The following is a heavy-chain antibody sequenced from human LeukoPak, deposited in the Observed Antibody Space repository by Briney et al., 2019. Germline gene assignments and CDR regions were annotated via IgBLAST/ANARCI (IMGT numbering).Heavy chain of an antibody. CDR2: IFQSGHT. CDR1: DYSISSGYY. Sequence: ETLSLTCTVSDYSISSGYYWGWIRQPPGKGLEWTGSIFQSGHTYYSPSLKSRVTISVDTSNNRFSLSLSAVTAADTAIYYCARDTRTAQGFDYWGQGILVTVSS. D-gene: IGHD2-15*01. CDR3: ARDTRTAQGFDY. V-gene: IGHV4-38-2*02. J-gene: IGHJ4*02.